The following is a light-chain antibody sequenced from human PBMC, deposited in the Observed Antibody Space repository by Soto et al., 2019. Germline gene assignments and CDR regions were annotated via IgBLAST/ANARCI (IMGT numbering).Light chain of an antibody. CDR1: QSVSGSY. CDR3: QQYGSSPRT. J-gene: IGKJ1*01. CDR2: GAS. Sequence: IVLTQSPGTLSLSPGDRATLSCRASQSVSGSYLAWYQQKPGLAPRLLIYGASIRATGIQDRFSGSGSGRDFTLTISRLEPEDFAVYYCQQYGSSPRTFGQGTKVDIK. V-gene: IGKV3-20*01.